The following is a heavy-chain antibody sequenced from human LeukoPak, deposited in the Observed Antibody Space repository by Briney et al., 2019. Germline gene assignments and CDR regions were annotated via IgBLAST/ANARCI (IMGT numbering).Heavy chain of an antibody. CDR3: ARDRFGMDV. Sequence: GGSLRLSCTAAGFIFNDFDFHWVRQGPGKGLDWVSAIGIGGDTLYSGSVKGRFTISRENAKNSLFLHMNNLRAWDTAVYYCARDRFGMDVWGRGTTVIVSS. J-gene: IGHJ6*02. CDR2: IGIGGDT. CDR1: GFIFNDFD. V-gene: IGHV3-13*01.